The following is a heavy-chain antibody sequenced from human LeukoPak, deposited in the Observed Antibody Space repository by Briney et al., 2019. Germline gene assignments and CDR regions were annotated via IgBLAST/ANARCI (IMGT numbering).Heavy chain of an antibody. CDR2: IYPGDSDT. V-gene: IGHV5-51*01. D-gene: IGHD2-21*02. CDR3: ARGAYCGGDCYCFDY. CDR1: GYSFTGYW. Sequence: GESLKISCKGSGYSFTGYWNGWVRQMPGKGLEWMGIIYPGDSDTRYSPSFQGQVTISADKSISTAYLQWSSLKASDTAMYYCARGAYCGGDCYCFDYWGQGTLVTVSS. J-gene: IGHJ4*02.